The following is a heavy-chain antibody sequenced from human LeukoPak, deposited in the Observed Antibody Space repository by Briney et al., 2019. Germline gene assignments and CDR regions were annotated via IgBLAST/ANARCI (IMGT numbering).Heavy chain of an antibody. CDR3: SGELGTPGAAP. V-gene: IGHV4-4*02. D-gene: IGHD2-8*01. J-gene: IGHJ5*02. CDR1: GGSVTSNNW. Sequence: SETLSLTCAVSGGSVTSNNWWSWVRQPPGKGLEWIGEIHHSGTTNYIPSLKSRVTISLDKSKNQLSLHLTSVTAAATAVYYFSGELGTPGAAPLGQGTPVNLSS. CDR2: IHHSGTT.